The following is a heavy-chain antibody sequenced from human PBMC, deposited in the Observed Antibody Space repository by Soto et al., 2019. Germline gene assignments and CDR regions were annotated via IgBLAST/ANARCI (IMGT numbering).Heavy chain of an antibody. D-gene: IGHD2-21*02. J-gene: IGHJ4*02. V-gene: IGHV3-30-3*01. CDR3: VRESPYDGDSGRYFDF. CDR1: GFTFSAYS. Sequence: GGSLRLSCAASGFTFSAYSMHWVRQAPGKGLEWLAVISSDGGIKDLADSVRGRFTISRDNSQSNLYLQMNNLRPEDTAVFYCVRESPYDGDSGRYFDFWGPGTLVTVSS. CDR2: ISSDGGIK.